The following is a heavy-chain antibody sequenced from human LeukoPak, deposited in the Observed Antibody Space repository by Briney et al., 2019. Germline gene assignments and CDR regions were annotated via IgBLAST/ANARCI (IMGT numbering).Heavy chain of an antibody. D-gene: IGHD3-3*01. CDR1: GGSISSYY. CDR2: IYTSGST. V-gene: IGHV4-4*07. J-gene: IGHJ5*02. CDR3: ARDNRILEWLGDWFDP. Sequence: SETLFLTCTVSGGSISSYYWSWIRQPAGKGLEWIGRIYTSGSTNYNPSLKSRVTMSVDTSKNQFSLKLSSVTAADTAVYYCARDNRILEWLGDWFDPWGQGTLVTVSS.